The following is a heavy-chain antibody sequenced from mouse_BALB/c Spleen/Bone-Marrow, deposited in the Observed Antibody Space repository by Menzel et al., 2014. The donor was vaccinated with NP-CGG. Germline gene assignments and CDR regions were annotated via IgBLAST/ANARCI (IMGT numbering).Heavy chain of an antibody. V-gene: IGHV1-54*01. CDR2: INPGSGGT. CDR1: GYAFTNYL. CDR3: ARCLTGTSAMDY. J-gene: IGHJ4*01. D-gene: IGHD4-1*01. Sequence: ESGAELVRPGTSVKVSCKASGYAFTNYLIEWVKQRPGQGLEWIGVINPGSGGTNYNEKFKAKATLTADKSSSTAYMQLSSLTSDDSAVYFCARCLTGTSAMDYWGQGTSVTVSS.